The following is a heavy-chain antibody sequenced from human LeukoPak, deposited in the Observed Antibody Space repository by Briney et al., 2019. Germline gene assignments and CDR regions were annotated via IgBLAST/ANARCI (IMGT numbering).Heavy chain of an antibody. J-gene: IGHJ5*02. CDR1: GHTCTDYY. CDR2: INPNSGDT. Sequence: ASVKPSCKASGHTCTDYYINWGRQSPGQGLECIGWINPNSGDTNYAQKFQYRVTMTRDTTISTAYIELNFLKSDDTAVFYCARGDYYGSPKVVAAWGQGTLVTVSS. CDR3: ARGDYYGSPKVVAA. V-gene: IGHV1-2*02. D-gene: IGHD3-10*01.